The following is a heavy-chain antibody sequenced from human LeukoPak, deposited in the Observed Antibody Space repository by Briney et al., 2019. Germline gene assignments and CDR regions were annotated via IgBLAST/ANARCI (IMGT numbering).Heavy chain of an antibody. Sequence: GGSLRLSCAASGFTFSGYAMHWVRQAPGEGLEWVAVLSSAGSNKYYADSVKGRFTISRDNSKNTLYLQMNSLSAEDTAVYYCAREIDSGLPDSWGQGTLVTVSS. CDR1: GFTFSGYA. CDR2: LSSAGSNK. CDR3: AREIDSGLPDS. D-gene: IGHD3-22*01. J-gene: IGHJ4*02. V-gene: IGHV3-30-3*01.